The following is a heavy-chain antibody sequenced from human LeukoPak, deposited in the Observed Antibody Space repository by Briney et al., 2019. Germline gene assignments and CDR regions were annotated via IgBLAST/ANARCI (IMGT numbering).Heavy chain of an antibody. CDR1: GGSISRYY. CDR3: ARVRSSGWLDY. V-gene: IGHV4-59*01. CDR2: IYYSGST. D-gene: IGHD6-19*01. Sequence: PSETLSLTCTVSGGSISRYYWSWIRQPPGKGLEWIGCIYYSGSTNYNPSLKSRVTISVDTSKNQFSLKLSSVTAADTAVYYCARVRSSGWLDYWGQGTLVTVSS. J-gene: IGHJ4*02.